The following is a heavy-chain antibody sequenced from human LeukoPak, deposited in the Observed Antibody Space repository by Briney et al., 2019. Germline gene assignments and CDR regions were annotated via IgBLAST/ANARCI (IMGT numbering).Heavy chain of an antibody. J-gene: IGHJ4*02. CDR2: IYYSGSI. Sequence: SETLSLTCTVSGGSISHYHWNWIRQPPGKGLEWIGYIYYSGSIHYNPSLKSRVTISVDTSKNQFSLNLSSVTAADTAVYYCARHGGVGGYCSGGSCRFDSWGQGTLITVSS. D-gene: IGHD2-15*01. V-gene: IGHV4-59*08. CDR3: ARHGGVGGYCSGGSCRFDS. CDR1: GGSISHYH.